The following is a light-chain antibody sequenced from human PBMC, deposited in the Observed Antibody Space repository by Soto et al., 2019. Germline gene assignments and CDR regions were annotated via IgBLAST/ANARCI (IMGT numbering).Light chain of an antibody. CDR1: QSVGSN. J-gene: IGKJ1*01. Sequence: EVVMTQSPATLSVSPGERATLSCRASQSVGSNLAWYQQKPGQAPRLLIYGASTRATGIPARFSGVGSGTEFTLTISSLQSEDFAVYYCQQYHNWPRTFGQGTKVEIK. CDR2: GAS. V-gene: IGKV3-15*01. CDR3: QQYHNWPRT.